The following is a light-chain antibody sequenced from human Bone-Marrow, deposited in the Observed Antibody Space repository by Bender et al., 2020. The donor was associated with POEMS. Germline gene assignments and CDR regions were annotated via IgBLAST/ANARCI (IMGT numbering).Light chain of an antibody. CDR3: AVWDDSLNGWV. CDR1: SSNIGTNF. CDR2: SSH. J-gene: IGLJ3*02. V-gene: IGLV1-44*01. Sequence: QSVLTQPPSASGTPGQRVTISCSGGSSNIGTNFVNWYQHLPGTAPKLLIYSSHRRPSEVPDRFSGSRSGTSASLAISGLQSEDEADYYCAVWDDSLNGWVFGGGTKLTVL.